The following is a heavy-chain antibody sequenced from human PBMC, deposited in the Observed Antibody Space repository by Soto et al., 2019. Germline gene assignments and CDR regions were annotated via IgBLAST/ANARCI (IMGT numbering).Heavy chain of an antibody. CDR1: GFTFSSYG. V-gene: IGHV3-30*18. CDR2: ISYDGSNK. CDR3: AKDGGGGWPIFDP. D-gene: IGHD3-16*01. J-gene: IGHJ5*02. Sequence: GSLRLSCAASGFTFSSYGMHWVRQAPGKGLEWVAVISYDGSNKYYADSVKGRFTISRDNSKNTLYLQMNSLRAEDTAVYYCAKDGGGGWPIFDPWGQGSLVTVSS.